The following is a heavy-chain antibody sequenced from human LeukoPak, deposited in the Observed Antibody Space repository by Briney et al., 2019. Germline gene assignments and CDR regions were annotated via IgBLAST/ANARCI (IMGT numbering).Heavy chain of an antibody. J-gene: IGHJ4*02. CDR2: IYYTGTT. CDR3: ARAGSSSWYGYYFDY. CDR1: RGSITNSSCY. V-gene: IGHV4-39*07. Sequence: SETLSLTCAVSRGSITNSSCYWGWIRQPPGKGLEWIGGIYYTGTTYYSPSLNSRITISMDTSKKQFSLRLASVTAADTAVYYCARAGSSSWYGYYFDYWGQGTLVTVSS. D-gene: IGHD6-13*01.